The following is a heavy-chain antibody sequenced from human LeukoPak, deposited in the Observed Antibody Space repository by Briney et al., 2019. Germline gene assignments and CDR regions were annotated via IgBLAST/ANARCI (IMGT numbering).Heavy chain of an antibody. D-gene: IGHD3-16*01. CDR3: ARDPSYGYWYFDL. CDR1: GYSISSGYY. CDR2: IYHSGST. J-gene: IGHJ2*01. Sequence: SETLSLTCTVSGYSISSGYYWGWIRQPPGKGLEWIGSIYHSGSTYYNPSLKSRVTISVDTSKNQFSLKLSSVTAADTAVYYCARDPSYGYWYFDLWGRGTLVTVSS. V-gene: IGHV4-38-2*02.